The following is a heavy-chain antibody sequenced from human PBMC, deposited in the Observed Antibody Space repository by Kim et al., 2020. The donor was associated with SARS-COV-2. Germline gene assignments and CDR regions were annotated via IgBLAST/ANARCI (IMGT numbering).Heavy chain of an antibody. CDR2: IYYSGST. CDR3: AREYSSSSSTPFYYYYG. J-gene: IGHJ6*01. Sequence: SETLSLTCTVSGGSISSGDYYWSWIRQPPGKGLEWIGYIYYSGSTYYNPSLKSRATKHRDTTKNTCHRKLSELTVAELSVYYCAREYSSSSSTPFYYYYG. V-gene: IGHV4-30-4*01. CDR1: GGSISSGDYY. D-gene: IGHD6-6*01.